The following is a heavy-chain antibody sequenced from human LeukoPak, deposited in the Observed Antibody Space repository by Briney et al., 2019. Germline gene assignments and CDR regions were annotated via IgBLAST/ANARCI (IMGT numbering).Heavy chain of an antibody. CDR3: ARAEYYYGSGTTLGVD. Sequence: GGSLRLSCAASGFTFSGHFMSWVRQAPGKGLEWVANINQDGSEKYYVESEKGRFTISRDNARDSLYLQMNSLRAEDTAVYYCARAEYYYGSGTTLGVDWGQGTLVTVSS. J-gene: IGHJ4*02. CDR2: INQDGSEK. V-gene: IGHV3-7*01. CDR1: GFTFSGHF. D-gene: IGHD3-10*01.